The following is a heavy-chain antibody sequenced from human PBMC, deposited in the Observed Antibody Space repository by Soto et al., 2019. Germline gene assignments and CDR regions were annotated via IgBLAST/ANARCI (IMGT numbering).Heavy chain of an antibody. J-gene: IGHJ5*02. Sequence: QVQLQQWGAGLLKPSETLSLTCAVYGGSFSGYYWSWIRQPPGKGPEWLGEINHSGSANYNPSLQSRVTMFLQTSKNQFSLMLSAVTAADRAVYYCAGPSYEFRNNYFDPWGQGPLVTVSS. D-gene: IGHD3-16*01. CDR2: INHSGSA. V-gene: IGHV4-34*01. CDR1: GGSFSGYY. CDR3: AGPSYEFRNNYFDP.